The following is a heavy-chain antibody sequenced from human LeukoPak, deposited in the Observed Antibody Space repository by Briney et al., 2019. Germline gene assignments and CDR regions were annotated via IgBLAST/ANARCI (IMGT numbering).Heavy chain of an antibody. CDR1: GFTLSSYS. D-gene: IGHD6-6*01. CDR2: ISSSSTHI. CDR3: ARSEHSSSSFDY. Sequence: PGGSLRLSCAASGFTLSSYSMNGVRQAPGKGLEWVSYISSSSTHIYYADSVKGRFTISRDNARNSLYLQMNSLRAEDTAIYYCARSEHSSSSFDYWGQGTLVTVSS. J-gene: IGHJ4*02. V-gene: IGHV3-21*01.